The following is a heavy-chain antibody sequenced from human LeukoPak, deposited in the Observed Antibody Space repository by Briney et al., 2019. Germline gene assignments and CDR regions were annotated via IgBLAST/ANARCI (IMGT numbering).Heavy chain of an antibody. D-gene: IGHD3-16*01. V-gene: IGHV1-69*13. CDR2: IIPIFGTA. Sequence: SVEVPCKASGGTFSSYAISWVRQAPGQGLEWMGGIIPIFGTANYAQKFQGRVTITADESTSTAYMELSSLRSEDTAVYYCAGSNLGDWFDPWGQGTLVTVSS. CDR3: AGSNLGDWFDP. J-gene: IGHJ5*02. CDR1: GGTFSSYA.